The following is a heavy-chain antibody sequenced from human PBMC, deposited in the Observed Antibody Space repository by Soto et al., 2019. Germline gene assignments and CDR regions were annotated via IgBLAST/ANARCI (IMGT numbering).Heavy chain of an antibody. CDR2: ISYDGSNK. CDR3: ARDGDIQYAGYYYYYGMDV. D-gene: IGHD4-4*01. CDR1: GFTFSSYA. V-gene: IGHV3-30-3*01. Sequence: QVQLVESGGGVVQPGRSLRLSCAASGFTFSSYAMHWVRQAPGKGLEWVAAISYDGSNKYYADSVKGRFTISRDNSKNTLYLQMNSLRAEDTAVYYCARDGDIQYAGYYYYYGMDVWGQGTTVTVSS. J-gene: IGHJ6*02.